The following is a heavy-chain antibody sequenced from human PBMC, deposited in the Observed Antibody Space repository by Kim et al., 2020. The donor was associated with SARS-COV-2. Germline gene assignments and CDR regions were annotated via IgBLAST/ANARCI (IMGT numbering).Heavy chain of an antibody. Sequence: ASVKVSCKASGYTFTSYGISWVRQAPGQRLEWMGWISAYNGNTNYAQKLQGRVTMTTDTSTSTAYMELRSLRSDDTAVYYCARQVCGGDCYSWEYYYGMDVWGQGTTVTVSS. V-gene: IGHV1-18*04. CDR1: GYTFTSYG. D-gene: IGHD2-21*02. CDR2: ISAYNGNT. J-gene: IGHJ6*02. CDR3: ARQVCGGDCYSWEYYYGMDV.